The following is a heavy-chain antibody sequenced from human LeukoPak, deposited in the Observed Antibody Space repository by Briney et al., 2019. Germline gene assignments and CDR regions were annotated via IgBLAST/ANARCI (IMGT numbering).Heavy chain of an antibody. V-gene: IGHV1-8*01. J-gene: IGHJ6*02. D-gene: IGHD6-19*01. CDR3: ARGKQWLGYYYYYGMDV. Sequence: ASVTVSCTASEYTFTSYDINWVRQATGQGLEWMGWMNPNSGNTGYAQKFQGRVTMTRNTSISTAYMELSSLRSEDTAVYYCARGKQWLGYYYYYGMDVWGQGTTVTVSS. CDR2: MNPNSGNT. CDR1: EYTFTSYD.